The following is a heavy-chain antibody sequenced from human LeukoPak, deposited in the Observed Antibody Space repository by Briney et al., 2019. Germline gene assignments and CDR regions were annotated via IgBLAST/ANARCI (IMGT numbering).Heavy chain of an antibody. V-gene: IGHV1-18*01. CDR1: GYTFTSYG. Sequence: ASVKVSCKASGYTFTSYGISWVRQAPGQGLEWMGWISAYNGNTNYAQKLQGRVTMTTDTSTSTAYMELRSLRSDDTAVYYCARARRPYYDSSGYYSDYWGQGTLVTVS. CDR2: ISAYNGNT. D-gene: IGHD3-22*01. CDR3: ARARRPYYDSSGYYSDY. J-gene: IGHJ4*02.